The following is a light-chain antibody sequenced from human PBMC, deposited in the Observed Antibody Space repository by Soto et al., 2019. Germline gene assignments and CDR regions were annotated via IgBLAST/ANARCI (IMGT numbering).Light chain of an antibody. CDR1: NIGGRS. J-gene: IGLJ3*02. CDR2: DDR. V-gene: IGLV3-21*02. CDR3: QVWDSSSDHWV. Sequence: SYELTQPPSVSVAPGQTARITCGGSNIGGRSVHWYQQKPGQAPILVVYDDRDRPSGIPERFSGSNSGNTATLTISRVEVGDEADYYCQVWDSSSDHWVFGGGTTLTVL.